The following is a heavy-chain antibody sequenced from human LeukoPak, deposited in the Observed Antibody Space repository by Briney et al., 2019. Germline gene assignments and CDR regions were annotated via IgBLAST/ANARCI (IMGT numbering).Heavy chain of an antibody. Sequence: SETLSLTCTVSGGSISSYYWSWIRQPPGKGLEWIGYIYYSGSTNYNPSLKSRVTISVDTSKNQFSLKLSSVTAADTAVYYCARNVETAMAPFGYWGQGTLVTVSS. CDR2: IYYSGST. CDR1: GGSISSYY. V-gene: IGHV4-59*01. D-gene: IGHD5-18*01. J-gene: IGHJ4*02. CDR3: ARNVETAMAPFGY.